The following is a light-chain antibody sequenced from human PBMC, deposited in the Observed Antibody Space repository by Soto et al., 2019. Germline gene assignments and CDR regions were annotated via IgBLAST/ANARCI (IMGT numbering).Light chain of an antibody. CDR1: SSDVGGYNY. Sequence: QSALAQPPSASGSPGQSVTISCTGTSSDVGGYNYVSWYQQHPDKAPKLLIYEVSKRPSGVPDRFSGSKSGTSASLAITGLQAEDEADYYCHSYDAGLCGHVFGTVTKVTVL. J-gene: IGLJ1*01. CDR3: HSYDAGLCGHV. CDR2: EVS. V-gene: IGLV2-8*01.